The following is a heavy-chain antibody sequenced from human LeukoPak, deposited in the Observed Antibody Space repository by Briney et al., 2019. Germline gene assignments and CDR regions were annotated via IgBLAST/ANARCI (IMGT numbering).Heavy chain of an antibody. V-gene: IGHV3-7*01. D-gene: IGHD3-10*01. J-gene: IGHJ6*03. Sequence: PGGSLRLSCAASGFTFSSYWVSWVRQAPGKGLEWVANIKQDGSEKYYVDSVKGRFTISRDNAKNSLYLQMNSLRAEDTAVYYCARDDYYGSGSYYTAYYYYYMDVWGKGTTVTISS. CDR2: IKQDGSEK. CDR1: GFTFSSYW. CDR3: ARDDYYGSGSYYTAYYYYYMDV.